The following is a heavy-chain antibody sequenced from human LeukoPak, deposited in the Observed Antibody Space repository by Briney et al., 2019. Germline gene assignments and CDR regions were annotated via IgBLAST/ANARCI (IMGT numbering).Heavy chain of an antibody. D-gene: IGHD3-3*01. CDR2: ITSDGTTT. V-gene: IGHV3-74*01. Sequence: GGSLRLSCEASGFTFSTYWVHWVRQAPGKGLVWVSRITSDGTTTTYADSVKGRFTISRDNAKNTLYVQMNSLRAEDTAVYYCARGAFGVYAFDIWGQGTMVTVSS. CDR3: ARGAFGVYAFDI. CDR1: GFTFSTYW. J-gene: IGHJ3*02.